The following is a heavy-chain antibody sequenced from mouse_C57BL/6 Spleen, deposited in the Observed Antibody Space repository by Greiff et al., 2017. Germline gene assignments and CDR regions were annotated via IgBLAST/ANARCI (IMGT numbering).Heavy chain of an antibody. D-gene: IGHD2-4*01. J-gene: IGHJ2*01. V-gene: IGHV1-72*01. CDR2: IYPNSGGT. CDR1: GYTFTSYW. Sequence: QVQLQQPGAELVKPGASVKMSCKASGYTFTSYWMTWVKQRPGQGLEWIGRIYPNSGGTKYNEKFKSKATLTVDTPSSTAYMQLSSLTSEDSAVYYCARDLYDCYFDVWGPGTTLTVSS. CDR3: ARDLYDCYFDV.